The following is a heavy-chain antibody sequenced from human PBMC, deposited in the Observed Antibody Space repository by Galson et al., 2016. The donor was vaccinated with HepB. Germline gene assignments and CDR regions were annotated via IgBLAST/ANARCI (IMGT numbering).Heavy chain of an antibody. Sequence: SVKVSCKASGYSFTTYGISWVRQAPGQGLEWMGWINTDNGNTEYAQKFQGRVTMTTETSTTTVYMELSSLRASDTAMYYCARLLSYLCSKTSCPLQSHWFDPWGQGTLVIVSS. D-gene: IGHD2-2*01. CDR1: GYSFTTYG. CDR2: INTDNGNT. V-gene: IGHV1-18*04. J-gene: IGHJ5*02. CDR3: ARLLSYLCSKTSCPLQSHWFDP.